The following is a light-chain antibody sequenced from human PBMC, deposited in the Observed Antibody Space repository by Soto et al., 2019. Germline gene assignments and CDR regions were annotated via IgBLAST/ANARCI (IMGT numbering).Light chain of an antibody. J-gene: IGKJ1*01. Sequence: EIVLKQPPGSLSLYPGKRASLSCRASQSISSSYLAWYQQRPGQAPRLLIYGASSRATGIPDRFSGSGSGTEFTLTISRLEPEDFAVYYCQEYGSSSWTFGQGTNVDIK. CDR1: QSISSSY. CDR2: GAS. V-gene: IGKV3-20*01. CDR3: QEYGSSSWT.